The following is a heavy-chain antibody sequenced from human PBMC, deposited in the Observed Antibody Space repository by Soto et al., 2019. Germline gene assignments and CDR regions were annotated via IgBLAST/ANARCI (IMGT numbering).Heavy chain of an antibody. V-gene: IGHV1-69*17. Sequence: QVQLVQSGAEVKKPGSSVKVSCKTSGGTFSTYSIVWVRQAPGEGLEWMGGIIPIFGIANYAQKFQDRVTIPSDKSTNTAFMELSSLKSEDTAIYYCASSSGNNYGVGTNYYFDNWGQRTLVTLSS. D-gene: IGHD1-26*01. J-gene: IGHJ4*02. CDR3: ASSSGNNYGVGTNYYFDN. CDR2: IIPIFGIA. CDR1: GGTFSTYS.